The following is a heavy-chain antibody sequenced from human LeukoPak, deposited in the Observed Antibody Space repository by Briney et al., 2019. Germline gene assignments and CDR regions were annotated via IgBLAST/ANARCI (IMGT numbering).Heavy chain of an antibody. D-gene: IGHD3-10*01. CDR2: IYYSGST. Sequence: KPSQTLSLTCTVSGGSISSGDYYWSWIRQPPGKGLEWIGYIYYSGSTYYNPSLKSRVTISVDTSKNQFSLKLSSVTAADTAVYYCARESDDGSGGKYNWFDPWGQGTLVTVSS. V-gene: IGHV4-30-4*01. CDR3: ARESDDGSGGKYNWFDP. J-gene: IGHJ5*02. CDR1: GGSISSGDYY.